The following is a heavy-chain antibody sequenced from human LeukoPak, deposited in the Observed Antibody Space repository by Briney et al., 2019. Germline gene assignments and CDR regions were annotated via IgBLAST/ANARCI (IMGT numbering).Heavy chain of an antibody. V-gene: IGHV3-49*04. CDR2: IRSKAYGGTT. CDR3: TTERWLWFRESWWFDP. Sequence: GGSLRLSSTASGFTFGDYAMSWVRQAPGKGLEWVGFIRSKAYGGTTEYAASVKGRFTISRDDSKSIAYLQMNSLKTEDTAVYYCTTERWLWFRESWWFDPWGQGTLVTVSS. J-gene: IGHJ5*02. CDR1: GFTFGDYA. D-gene: IGHD3-10*01.